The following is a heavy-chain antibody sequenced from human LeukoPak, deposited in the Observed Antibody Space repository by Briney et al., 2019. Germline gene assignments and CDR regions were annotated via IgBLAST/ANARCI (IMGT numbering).Heavy chain of an antibody. V-gene: IGHV3-21*01. CDR1: VFTMSDSY. CDR2: ISSSSRYI. CDR3: ARDSSSTRYNWFDP. J-gene: IGHJ5*02. Sequence: GGSLRVSCVASVFTMSDSYMSWVRQAPGKGLEWVSSISSSSRYIYYADSVKGRLNISRDNAKNSLYLQMNSLRAEDTAVYYCARDSSSTRYNWFDPWGQGTLVTVSS. D-gene: IGHD2-2*01.